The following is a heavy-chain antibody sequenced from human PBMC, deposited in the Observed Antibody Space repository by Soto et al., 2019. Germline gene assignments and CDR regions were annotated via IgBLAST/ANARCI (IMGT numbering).Heavy chain of an antibody. CDR2: IYSGGST. D-gene: IGHD3-10*01. Sequence: GSLRLSCAASGFTVSSNYMSWVRQAPGKGLEWGSVIYSGGSTYYADSVKGRFTISRHNSKNTLYLQMNSLRAEDTAVYYCARDRYYGSGTGTDYYGMDVWGQGTTVTVSS. CDR1: GFTVSSNY. CDR3: ARDRYYGSGTGTDYYGMDV. J-gene: IGHJ6*02. V-gene: IGHV3-53*04.